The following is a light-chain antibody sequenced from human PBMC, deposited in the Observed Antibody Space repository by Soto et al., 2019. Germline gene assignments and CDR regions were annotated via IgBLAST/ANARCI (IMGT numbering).Light chain of an antibody. CDR3: QQFYSYPLT. CDR2: AAS. Sequence: DIQLTQSPSFLSASVGDRVTITCRASQGISSYLAWYQQKPGKAPKLLIYAASTLQSGVPSRFSGSGSGTELTLTISSLQPEDFATYYCQQFYSYPLTFGGGTKVEIK. J-gene: IGKJ4*01. V-gene: IGKV1-9*01. CDR1: QGISSY.